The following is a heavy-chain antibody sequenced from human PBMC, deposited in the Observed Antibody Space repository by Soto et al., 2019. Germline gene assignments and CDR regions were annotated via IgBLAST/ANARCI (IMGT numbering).Heavy chain of an antibody. CDR3: TTDGGVSEYPPFYA. CDR1: GLSVSNAW. D-gene: IGHD3-3*01. Sequence: GGSLRLSCAVSGLSVSNAWMVWIRQAPGKGLEWVARLKRKSAGGASDYAAPVKGSFIVSRDDSANILYLQMNTQRTEDSAVYFSTTDGGVSEYPPFYAWGQGTLVTVSS. J-gene: IGHJ5*02. V-gene: IGHV3-15*01. CDR2: LKRKSAGGAS.